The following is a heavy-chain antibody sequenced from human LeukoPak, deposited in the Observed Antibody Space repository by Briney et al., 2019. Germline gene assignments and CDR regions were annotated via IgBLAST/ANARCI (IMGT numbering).Heavy chain of an antibody. J-gene: IGHJ4*02. CDR1: GFTFSNYA. CDR2: ISGSGGST. D-gene: IGHD2-21*02. Sequence: GGSLRLSCAASGFTFSNYAMSWVRQAPGKGLEWVSAISGSGGSTYYADSVKGRFTISRDNSKNTLYLQMNSLRAEDTAVYYCASVQDCGGDCYSVNWGQGTLVTVSS. CDR3: ASVQDCGGDCYSVN. V-gene: IGHV3-23*01.